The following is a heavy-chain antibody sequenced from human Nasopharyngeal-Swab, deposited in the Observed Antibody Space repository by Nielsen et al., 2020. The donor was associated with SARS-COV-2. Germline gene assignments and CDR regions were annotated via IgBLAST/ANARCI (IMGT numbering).Heavy chain of an antibody. D-gene: IGHD2-2*01. J-gene: IGHJ3*02. Sequence: GSLRLSCAVYGGSFSGYYWSWIRQPPGKGLEWIGEISHSGSTNYNPSLKSRVTISVDTSKNQFSLKLSSVTAADTAVYYCARLPLDRWGYCSSTSCYEDAFDIWGQGTMVTVSS. CDR1: GGSFSGYY. V-gene: IGHV4-34*01. CDR3: ARLPLDRWGYCSSTSCYEDAFDI. CDR2: ISHSGST.